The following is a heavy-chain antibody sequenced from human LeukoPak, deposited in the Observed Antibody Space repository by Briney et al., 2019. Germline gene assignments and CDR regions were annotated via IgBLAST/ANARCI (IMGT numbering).Heavy chain of an antibody. J-gene: IGHJ4*02. Sequence: SETLSLTCTVSGGSISSYYWSWIRQPPGKGLEWIGYIYYSGSTNYNPSLKSRVTISVDTSKSQFSLKLSSVTAADTAVYYCARRDRGGIAAAGTNYFDYWGQGTLVTVSS. CDR2: IYYSGST. V-gene: IGHV4-59*08. CDR3: ARRDRGGIAAAGTNYFDY. CDR1: GGSISSYY. D-gene: IGHD6-13*01.